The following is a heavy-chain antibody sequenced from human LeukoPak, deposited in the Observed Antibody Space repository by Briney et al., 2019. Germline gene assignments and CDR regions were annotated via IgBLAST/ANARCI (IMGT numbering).Heavy chain of an antibody. V-gene: IGHV4-59*01. J-gene: IGHJ4*02. CDR2: IYYSGST. CDR3: ASGYSGYDSLGY. CDR1: GGSISNYY. D-gene: IGHD5-12*01. Sequence: SETLSLTCTVSGGSISNYYWSWIRQPPGKGLEWIGYIYYSGSTNYSPSLKSRVTISVDTSKNQFSLKLSSVTAADTAVYYRASGYSGYDSLGYWGQGTLVTVSS.